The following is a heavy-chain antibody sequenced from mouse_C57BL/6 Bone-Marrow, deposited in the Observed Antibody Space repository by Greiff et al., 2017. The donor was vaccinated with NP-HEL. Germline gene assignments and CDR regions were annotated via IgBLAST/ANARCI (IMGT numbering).Heavy chain of an antibody. CDR3: TPIYYGAMDY. Sequence: EVMLVESGAELVRPGASVKLSCTASGFNIKDDYMHWVKQRPEQGLEWIGWIDPENGDTEYASKFQGKATITADTSSNTAYLQLSSLTSEDTAVYYCTPIYYGAMDYWGQGTSVTVSS. V-gene: IGHV14-4*01. D-gene: IGHD2-1*01. J-gene: IGHJ4*01. CDR2: IDPENGDT. CDR1: GFNIKDDY.